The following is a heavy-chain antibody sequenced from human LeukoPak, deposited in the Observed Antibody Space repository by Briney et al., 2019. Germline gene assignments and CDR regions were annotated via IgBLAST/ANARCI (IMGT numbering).Heavy chain of an antibody. CDR2: IRYDGSKE. CDR3: AKDEVVPSYYYMDV. J-gene: IGHJ6*03. D-gene: IGHD2-2*01. CDR1: GFTFSRFG. Sequence: GGSLRLSCAASGFTFSRFGMHWVRQAPGKGLEWVTFIRYDGSKEYYADSVKGRFTISRDSSKNTLYLQMNSLRAEDTAVYYCAKDEVVPSYYYMDVWGKGTTVTVSS. V-gene: IGHV3-30*02.